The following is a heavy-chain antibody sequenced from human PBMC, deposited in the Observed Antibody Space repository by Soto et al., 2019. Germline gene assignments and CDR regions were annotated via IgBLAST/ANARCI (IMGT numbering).Heavy chain of an antibody. V-gene: IGHV1-18*01. Sequence: QVQLVQSGAEVKNPGASVKVSCKASGYTFTRYGIGWARQAPGQGLEWMGWINTYNGNTNYAQNVQGRVTLTTDTSKRTALMELRSLRSNDTAIYYCAMVDVYVTPSPQDVWGQGTTVIVSS. CDR3: AMVDVYVTPSPQDV. J-gene: IGHJ6*02. D-gene: IGHD3-16*01. CDR1: GYTFTRYG. CDR2: INTYNGNT.